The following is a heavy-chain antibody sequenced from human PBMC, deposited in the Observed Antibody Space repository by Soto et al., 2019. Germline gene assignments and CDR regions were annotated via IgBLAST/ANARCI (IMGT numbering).Heavy chain of an antibody. CDR3: TRWQGHY. V-gene: IGHV5-51*01. CDR2: IYPGDSDT. J-gene: IGHJ4*02. CDR1: GYSFSPEL. Sequence: GESLKLSCPGYGYSFSPELISWVRQMPEKGLEWMGVIYPGDSDTRYSPSFQGQVTISADKSISTAYLQWNSLKASDTAMYYCTRWQGHYWGQGTLVTVSS.